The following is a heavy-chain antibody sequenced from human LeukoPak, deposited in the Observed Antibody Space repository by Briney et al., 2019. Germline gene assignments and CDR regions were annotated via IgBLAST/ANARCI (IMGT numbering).Heavy chain of an antibody. D-gene: IGHD3-22*01. CDR3: ARGYDSSGYYQLLYFQH. V-gene: IGHV1-2*02. J-gene: IGHJ1*01. CDR2: INSNSGGT. Sequence: ASVKVSCKASGYTFTGYYMHWVRQAPGQGLEWMGWINSNSGGTNYATMFQGRVTMTRDTSISTAYMELSRLRSDDTAVYYCARGYDSSGYYQLLYFQHWGQGTLVTASS. CDR1: GYTFTGYY.